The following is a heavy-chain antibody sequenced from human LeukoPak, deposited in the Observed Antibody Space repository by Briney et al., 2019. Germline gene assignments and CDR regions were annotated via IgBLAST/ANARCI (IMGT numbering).Heavy chain of an antibody. CDR2: INHSGST. J-gene: IGHJ5*02. V-gene: IGHV4-30-2*01. CDR3: ASSGDILTSNWFDP. D-gene: IGHD3-9*01. CDR1: GGSISSGGYY. Sequence: SQTLSLTCTVSGGSISSGGYYWSWIRQPPGKGLEWIGEINHSGSTNYNPSLKSRVTISVDTSKNQFSLKLSSVTAADTAVYYCASSGDILTSNWFDPWGQGTLVTVSS.